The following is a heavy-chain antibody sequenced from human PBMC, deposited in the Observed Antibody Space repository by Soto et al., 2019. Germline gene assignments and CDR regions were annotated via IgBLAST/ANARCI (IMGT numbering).Heavy chain of an antibody. Sequence: SETLSLTCTVSGGSISSGDYYWSWIRQLPGKDLEWIAYIYYNGNTYYTPSLKSRATISLDTSRNQFFLNLNSVTAADTAVYYCARAPIEWGQGTLVTVPQ. CDR3: ARAPIE. CDR2: IYYNGNT. D-gene: IGHD3-10*01. V-gene: IGHV4-31*03. J-gene: IGHJ4*01. CDR1: GGSISSGDYY.